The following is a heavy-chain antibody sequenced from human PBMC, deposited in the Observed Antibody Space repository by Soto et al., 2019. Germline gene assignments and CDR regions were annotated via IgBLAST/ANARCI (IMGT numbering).Heavy chain of an antibody. V-gene: IGHV1-69*01. CDR2: IIPIFGTA. J-gene: IGHJ4*02. CDR1: GGTFSRHG. Sequence: QVQLVQSGAEVRKPGSSVKVSCKASGGTFSRHGISWVRQAPGQGLEWMGGIIPIFGTANHAQKFQGRVMITADESTSTAYMELSSLRSEDTAVYYCARGWGYDNNDYYYAYWGQGTLLIVSS. CDR3: ARGWGYDNNDYYYAY. D-gene: IGHD3-22*01.